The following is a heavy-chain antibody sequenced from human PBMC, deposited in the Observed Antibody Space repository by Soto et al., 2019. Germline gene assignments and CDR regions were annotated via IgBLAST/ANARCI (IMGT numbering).Heavy chain of an antibody. CDR2: ISYDGSNK. V-gene: IGHV3-30*18. CDR1: GFTFSSYG. Sequence: GGSLRLSCAASGFTFSSYGMHWVRQAPGKGLEWVAVISYDGSNKYYADSVKGRFTISRDNSKNTLYLQMNSLRAEDTAVYYCAKSAGGYYYYGMDVWGQGTTVTVSS. J-gene: IGHJ6*02. CDR3: AKSAGGYYYYGMDV. D-gene: IGHD2-15*01.